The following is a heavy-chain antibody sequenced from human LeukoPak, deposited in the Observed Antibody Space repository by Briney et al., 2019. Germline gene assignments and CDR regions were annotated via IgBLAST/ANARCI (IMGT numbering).Heavy chain of an antibody. J-gene: IGHJ3*02. CDR3: ATASSWGAFDI. V-gene: IGHV4-59*08. D-gene: IGHD6-13*01. CDR2: IYYNGIT. CDR1: GGSISGYY. Sequence: MPSETLSLTCAVSGGSISGYYWIWIRQPPGKGLEWIGYIYYNGITNYNPSLKSRVTISVDTSKNQFSLKLSSVTAADTAVYYCATASSWGAFDIWGQGTMVTVSS.